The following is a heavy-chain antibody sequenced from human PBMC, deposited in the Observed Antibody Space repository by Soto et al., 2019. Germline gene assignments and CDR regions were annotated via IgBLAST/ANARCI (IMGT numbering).Heavy chain of an antibody. Sequence: SETLSLTCAVYGGSVNGYYWNWIRQPPGKGLEWIGEISHTGGTHYNPSLKSRVTMSVDTSKNQFSLRLSSVTAADTAIYYCATRITVFGLLIPPFDPWGQGTQVTVSS. CDR2: ISHTGGT. CDR3: ATRITVFGLLIPPFDP. D-gene: IGHD3-3*01. V-gene: IGHV4-34*01. J-gene: IGHJ5*02. CDR1: GGSVNGYY.